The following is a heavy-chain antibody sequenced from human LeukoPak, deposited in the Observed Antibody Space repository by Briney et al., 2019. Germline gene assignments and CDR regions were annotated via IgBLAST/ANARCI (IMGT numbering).Heavy chain of an antibody. J-gene: IGHJ4*02. Sequence: GGSLRLSCAASGFTVSSNYMSWVRQAPGKGLEWVSVIYSGGSTYYADSVKGRFTISRDNFKNTLYLQMNSLRAEDTAVYYCARGYCSSTSCLWGGFDYWGQGTLVTVSS. D-gene: IGHD2-2*01. CDR1: GFTVSSNY. CDR3: ARGYCSSTSCLWGGFDY. CDR2: IYSGGST. V-gene: IGHV3-53*01.